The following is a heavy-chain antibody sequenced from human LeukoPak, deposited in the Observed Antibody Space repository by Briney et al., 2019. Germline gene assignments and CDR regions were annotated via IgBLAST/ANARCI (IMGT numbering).Heavy chain of an antibody. Sequence: PGRSLRLSCAASGFTFSSYAMHWVRQAPGKGLEWVAAISYDGSNKYYADSVKGRFTISRDNSKNTLYLQMHSLRAEDTAVYYCASTAVPALGGAPYYYYMDVWGKGTTVTVSS. D-gene: IGHD2-2*01. CDR2: ISYDGSNK. CDR1: GFTFSSYA. CDR3: ASTAVPALGGAPYYYYMDV. V-gene: IGHV3-30*01. J-gene: IGHJ6*03.